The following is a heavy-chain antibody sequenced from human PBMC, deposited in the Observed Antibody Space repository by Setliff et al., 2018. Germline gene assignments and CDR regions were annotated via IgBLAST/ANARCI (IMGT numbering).Heavy chain of an antibody. CDR3: ARLGGQLGQTRSNYYYYYYMDV. CDR2: IKQDGSER. V-gene: IGHV3-7*01. D-gene: IGHD6-6*01. Sequence: LRLSCAASGFTFSSYWMSWVRQAPGKGLEWVANIKQDGSERYYVDSVKGRFTISRDNAKNSLYLQMNRLGVEDTAVFYCARLGGQLGQTRSNYYYYYYMDVWGKGTTVTVSS. CDR1: GFTFSSYW. J-gene: IGHJ6*03.